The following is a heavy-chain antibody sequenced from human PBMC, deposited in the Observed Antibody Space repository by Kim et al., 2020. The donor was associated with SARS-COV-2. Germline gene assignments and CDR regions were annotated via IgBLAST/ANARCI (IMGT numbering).Heavy chain of an antibody. CDR3: AKSVGMVLEVPYRFDI. D-gene: IGHD3-3*01. Sequence: SETLSLTCSVSGGSISSSYWSWIRHPPGKEPEWLGFIYNSGSTNYNPSLKSRVTISLDTSKNQFSLKLSSVTAADAAVYFCAKSVGMVLEVPYRFDILG. CDR1: GGSISSSY. J-gene: IGHJ3*02. CDR2: IYNSGST. V-gene: IGHV4-59*01.